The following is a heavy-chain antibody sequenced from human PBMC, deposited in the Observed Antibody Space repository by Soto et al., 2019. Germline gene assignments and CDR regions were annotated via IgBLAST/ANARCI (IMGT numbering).Heavy chain of an antibody. CDR1: GFTFTSSA. V-gene: IGHV1-58*01. CDR3: AADLDRQQLVRDYYYYGMDV. CDR2: IVVGSGNT. J-gene: IGHJ6*02. Sequence: SVKVSCKASGFTFTSSAVQWVRQARGQRLEWIGWIVVGSGNTNYAQKFQERVTITRDMSTSTAYMELSSLRSEDTAVYYCAADLDRQQLVRDYYYYGMDVWGQGTTVTVSS. D-gene: IGHD6-13*01.